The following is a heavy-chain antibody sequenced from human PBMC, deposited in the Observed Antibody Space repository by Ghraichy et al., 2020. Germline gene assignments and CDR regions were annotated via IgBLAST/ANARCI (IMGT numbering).Heavy chain of an antibody. CDR1: GFSLSTRGMR. J-gene: IGHJ4*02. CDR3: ARTRIAAAGTDSFDY. V-gene: IGHV2-70*04. CDR2: IDWDDDK. D-gene: IGHD6-13*01. Sequence: SGPKLVKPTQTLTLTCTFSGFSLSTRGMRVSWIRQPPGKALEWLARIDWDDDKFYSISLKTRLTISKDTSKNQVVLTMTNMDPVDTATYYCARTRIAAAGTDSFDYWGQGTLVTVSS.